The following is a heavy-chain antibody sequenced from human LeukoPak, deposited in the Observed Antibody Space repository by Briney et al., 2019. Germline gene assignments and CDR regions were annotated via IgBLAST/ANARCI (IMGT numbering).Heavy chain of an antibody. J-gene: IGHJ4*02. V-gene: IGHV3-74*01. D-gene: IGHD3-3*01. CDR1: GFTFSSYW. CDR2: INSDGSST. CDR3: ARSSTSGYYDFWSGYITSHPDY. Sequence: GGSLRLSCAASGFTFSSYWMHWARQAPGKGLVWVSRINSDGSSTSYADSVKGRFTISRDNAKNTLYLQMNSLRAEDTAVYYCARSSTSGYYDFWSGYITSHPDYWGQGTLVTVSS.